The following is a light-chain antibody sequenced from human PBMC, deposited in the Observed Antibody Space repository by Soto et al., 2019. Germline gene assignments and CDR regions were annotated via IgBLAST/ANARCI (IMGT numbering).Light chain of an antibody. CDR2: GAS. CDR1: QSVSSN. Sequence: EIVMTQSPATLSVSPGERATLSCRASQSVSSNSAWYQQKPGQPPRLLIYGASTRATGIPARFSGSGSGTEFTLTISSLQSEDFAVYYCQQYNNWPPGTFGQGTKVEIK. V-gene: IGKV3-15*01. CDR3: QQYNNWPPGT. J-gene: IGKJ1*01.